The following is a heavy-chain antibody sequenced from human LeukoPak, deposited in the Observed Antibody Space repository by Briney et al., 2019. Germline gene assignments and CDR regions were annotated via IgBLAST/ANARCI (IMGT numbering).Heavy chain of an antibody. J-gene: IGHJ4*02. CDR3: ARRQVAAAGKFDY. V-gene: IGHV4-39*01. CDR2: IYYSGST. D-gene: IGHD6-13*01. CDR1: GGSISSSSYY. Sequence: SETLSLTCTVSGGSISSSSYYWGWIRQPPGKGLEWIGSIYYSGSTYYNPSLKSRVTISVDTSKNQFSLKLSSVTAADTAVYYCARRQVAAAGKFDYWGQGTLVTVSS.